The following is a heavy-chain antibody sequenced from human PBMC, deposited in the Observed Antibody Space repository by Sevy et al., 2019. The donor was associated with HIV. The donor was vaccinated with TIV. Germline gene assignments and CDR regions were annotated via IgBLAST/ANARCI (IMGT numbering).Heavy chain of an antibody. V-gene: IGHV5-51*01. Sequence: GESLKISCKGSGYSFTSYWIGWVRQMPGKGLEWKGIIYPGDSDTRYSPSFQDQVTISADKSISTAYLQWSSLKASDTTMYYSARLPHYGSGRTHAFDIWGQGTMVTVSS. D-gene: IGHD3-10*01. J-gene: IGHJ3*02. CDR2: IYPGDSDT. CDR1: GYSFTSYW. CDR3: ARLPHYGSGRTHAFDI.